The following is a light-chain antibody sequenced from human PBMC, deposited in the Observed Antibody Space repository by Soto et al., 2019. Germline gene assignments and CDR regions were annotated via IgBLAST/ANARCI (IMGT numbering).Light chain of an antibody. J-gene: IGLJ2*01. CDR2: DNN. Sequence: QSVLTQPPSVSGAPGQRVIISCTGSSSNIGAGYGVHWYQQLPGTAPTLLIYDNNNRPTGVPDRFSGSKSGTSASLAITGLQAEDEADYYCQSYDSTLSLVIFGGGTKVTVL. CDR1: SSNIGAGYG. CDR3: QSYDSTLSLVI. V-gene: IGLV1-40*01.